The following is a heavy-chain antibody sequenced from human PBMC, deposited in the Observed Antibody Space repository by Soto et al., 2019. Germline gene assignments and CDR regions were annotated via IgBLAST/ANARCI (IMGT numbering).Heavy chain of an antibody. CDR1: GGTKSSYT. D-gene: IGHD2-15*01. V-gene: IGHV1-69*04. J-gene: IGHJ4*02. CDR3: AREVVAATYYFDY. CDR2: IIPILGIA. Sequence: SVKVSCKASGGTKSSYTISWVRQATGQGLEWMGRIIPILGIANYAQKFQGRVTITADKSTSTAYMELSSLRSEDTAVYYCAREVVAATYYFDYWGQGTLVTVSS.